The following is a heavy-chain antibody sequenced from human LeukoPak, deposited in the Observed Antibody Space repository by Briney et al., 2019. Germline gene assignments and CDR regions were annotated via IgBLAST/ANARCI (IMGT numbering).Heavy chain of an antibody. D-gene: IGHD5-24*01. CDR2: IKQDGSQK. Sequence: GGSLRLSCAASGFTFSSFWMNWVRQAPGKGLEWVANIKQDGSQKYYVDSVKGRFTISRDNAKNSLYLQMDSLRAEDTAVYYCASAARQRWLQIDYWGQGTLVTVSS. V-gene: IGHV3-7*03. CDR1: GFTFSSFW. J-gene: IGHJ4*02. CDR3: ASAARQRWLQIDY.